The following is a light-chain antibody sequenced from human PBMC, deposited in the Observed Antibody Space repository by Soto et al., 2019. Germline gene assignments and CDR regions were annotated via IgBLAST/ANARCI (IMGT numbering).Light chain of an antibody. J-gene: IGKJ3*01. CDR2: AAS. CDR1: QGISNY. Sequence: DIQMTQSPSSLSASVGDRVTITCRASQGISNYLAWYQQKPGKVPKLLIYAASTLQSGVPSRFSGSRSGTDFPLTISSLQPEDVATYYCPKYNSAPRFGHGTKVAIK. V-gene: IGKV1-27*01. CDR3: PKYNSAPR.